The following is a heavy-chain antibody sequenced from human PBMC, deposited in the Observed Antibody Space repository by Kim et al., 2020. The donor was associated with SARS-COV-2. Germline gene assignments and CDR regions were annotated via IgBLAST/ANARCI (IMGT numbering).Heavy chain of an antibody. Sequence: GGSLRLSCAASGFTFSSYWMSWVRQAPGKGLEWVANIKQDGSEKYYVDSVKGRCTISRDNAKNSLYLQMNSRRAEDTAVYYCASEGNLGIYGDYYFDYWGQGTLVTVSS. J-gene: IGHJ4*02. V-gene: IGHV3-7*01. D-gene: IGHD4-17*01. CDR1: GFTFSSYW. CDR3: ASEGNLGIYGDYYFDY. CDR2: IKQDGSEK.